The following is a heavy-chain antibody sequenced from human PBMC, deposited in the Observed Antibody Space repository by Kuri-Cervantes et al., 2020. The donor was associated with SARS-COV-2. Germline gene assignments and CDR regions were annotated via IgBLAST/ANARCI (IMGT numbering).Heavy chain of an antibody. V-gene: IGHV4-38-2*01. CDR1: GYSISSGYY. Sequence: SEPLSLTCAVSGYSISSGYYWGWIRQPPGKGLEWIGSIYHSGSTEYNPSLMSRVTISVDTSKNQISLKLTSVTAADTAVYYCARYIAGTTRYYFDYWGQGTLVTVSS. CDR2: IYHSGST. D-gene: IGHD1-14*01. J-gene: IGHJ4*02. CDR3: ARYIAGTTRYYFDY.